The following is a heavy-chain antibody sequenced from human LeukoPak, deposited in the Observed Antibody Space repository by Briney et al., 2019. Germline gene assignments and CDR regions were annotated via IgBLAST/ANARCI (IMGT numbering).Heavy chain of an antibody. CDR3: VTIFGVVIIPYYYYGMDV. D-gene: IGHD3-3*01. CDR2: ISYDGRNK. Sequence: PGRSLRLSCAASGFTFNNYGMHWVRQAPGKGLEWVAVISYDGRNKHYPDSVKGRFTISRDISTDTLWLQMNSLKTEDTAVYYCVTIFGVVIIPYYYYGMDVWGQGTTVTVSS. CDR1: GFTFNNYG. J-gene: IGHJ6*02. V-gene: IGHV3-30*03.